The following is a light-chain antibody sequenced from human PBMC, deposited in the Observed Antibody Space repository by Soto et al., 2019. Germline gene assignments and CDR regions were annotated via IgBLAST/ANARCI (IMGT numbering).Light chain of an antibody. CDR1: ESVRTT. V-gene: IGKV3-15*01. J-gene: IGKJ1*01. Sequence: EVVMTQSPATLSVSPGERATLSCRASESVRTTLAWFQQKPGQAPRLLIYGASTRATGIPARFGGSGSGTEVTLTISSLQSEDSAVYYCHQYNGWPPWTFGQGTKVEIK. CDR2: GAS. CDR3: HQYNGWPPWT.